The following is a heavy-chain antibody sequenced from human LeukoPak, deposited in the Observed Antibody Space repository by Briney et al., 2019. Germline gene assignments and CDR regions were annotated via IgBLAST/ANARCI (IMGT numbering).Heavy chain of an antibody. Sequence: GASVKVSCKASGYTFTGYYMHWVRHAPGQGLEWMGWINPNSGGTNYAQKFQGRVTMTRDTSISTAYMELSRLKSDDTAVYYCARGDYYGSGSYFYWGQGTLVTVSS. J-gene: IGHJ4*02. V-gene: IGHV1-2*02. CDR2: INPNSGGT. D-gene: IGHD3-10*01. CDR3: ARGDYYGSGSYFY. CDR1: GYTFTGYY.